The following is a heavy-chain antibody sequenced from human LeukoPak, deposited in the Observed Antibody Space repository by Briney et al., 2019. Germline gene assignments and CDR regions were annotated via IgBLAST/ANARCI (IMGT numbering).Heavy chain of an antibody. D-gene: IGHD2-2*02. V-gene: IGHV1-2*02. Sequence: AAVNVACKASGYTFTGYYMHWVRQAAGQGLEWMGGINHNSGGTNYAQKVQGRVNMTRDTSISTAYMELSRLRSDDTAVYYRARGDCSSTSCYMSYYYYYYMHVWGKGPRHRVSS. J-gene: IGHJ6*03. CDR1: GYTFTGYY. CDR3: ARGDCSSTSCYMSYYYYYYMHV. CDR2: INHNSGGT.